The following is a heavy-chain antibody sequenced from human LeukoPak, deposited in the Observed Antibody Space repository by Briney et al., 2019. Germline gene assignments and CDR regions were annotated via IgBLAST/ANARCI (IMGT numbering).Heavy chain of an antibody. V-gene: IGHV1-46*01. CDR1: GYTFTSYY. J-gene: IGHJ5*02. CDR2: INPSGGST. Sequence: GASVKVSCKASGYTFTSYYMHWVRQAPGQGLEWMGIINPSGGSTSYAQKFQGRVTMTRDTSTSTVYMELSSLRSEDTAVYYCARDTGDGDYVPWFDPWGQGTLVTVSS. D-gene: IGHD4-17*01. CDR3: ARDTGDGDYVPWFDP.